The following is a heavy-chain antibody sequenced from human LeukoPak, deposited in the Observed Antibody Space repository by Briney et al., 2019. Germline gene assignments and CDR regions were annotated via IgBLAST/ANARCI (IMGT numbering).Heavy chain of an antibody. V-gene: IGHV4-39*07. CDR1: GGSISSSSYY. D-gene: IGHD1-14*01. CDR3: ARVPDEGDYYYYYYMDV. J-gene: IGHJ6*03. CDR2: IYYSGST. Sequence: SETLSLTCTVSGGSISSSSYYWGWIRQPPGKGLEWIGSIYYSGSTYYNPSLKSRVTISVDTSKNQFSLKLSSVTAADTAVYYCARVPDEGDYYYYYYMDVWGKGTTVAVSS.